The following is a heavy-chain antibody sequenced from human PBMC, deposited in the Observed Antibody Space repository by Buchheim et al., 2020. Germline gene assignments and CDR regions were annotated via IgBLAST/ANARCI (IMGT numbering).Heavy chain of an antibody. D-gene: IGHD3-9*01. CDR2: INHSGST. CDR1: GGSFSGYY. CDR3: AREGIYDILTGYPFYYYYGMDV. J-gene: IGHJ6*02. Sequence: QVQLQQWGAGLLKPSETLSLTCAVYGGSFSGYYWSWIRQPPGKGLEWIGEINHSGSTNYNPSLKSRVTISVDTSKNQLSLKLSSVTAADTAVYYCAREGIYDILTGYPFYYYYGMDVWGQGTT. V-gene: IGHV4-34*01.